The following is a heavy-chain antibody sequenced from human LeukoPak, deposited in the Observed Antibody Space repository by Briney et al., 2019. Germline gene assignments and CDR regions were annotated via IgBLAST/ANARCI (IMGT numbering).Heavy chain of an antibody. Sequence: SETLSLTCTVSGYSISSGYYWGWIRQPPGKGLEWIGSIYHSGGTYYNPSLKSRVTISVDTSKNQFSLKLSSVTAADTAVYYCARETRGWEPPEANWFDPWGQGTLVTVSS. J-gene: IGHJ5*02. CDR1: GYSISSGYY. V-gene: IGHV4-38-2*02. CDR2: IYHSGGT. CDR3: ARETRGWEPPEANWFDP. D-gene: IGHD1-26*01.